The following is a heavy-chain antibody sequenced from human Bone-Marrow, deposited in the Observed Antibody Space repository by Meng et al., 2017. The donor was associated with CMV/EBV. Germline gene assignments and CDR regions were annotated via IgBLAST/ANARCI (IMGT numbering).Heavy chain of an antibody. CDR1: GYTFTSYA. CDR2: IIPIFGTA. Sequence: SVKVSCKASGYTFTSYAISWVRQAPGQGLEWMGGIIPIFGTANYAQKFQGRVTITTDESTSTAYMELSSLRSEDTAVYYCAMPSPYSSGYLNWFDPWGQGTLVTFSS. CDR3: AMPSPYSSGYLNWFDP. V-gene: IGHV1-69*05. J-gene: IGHJ5*02. D-gene: IGHD3-22*01.